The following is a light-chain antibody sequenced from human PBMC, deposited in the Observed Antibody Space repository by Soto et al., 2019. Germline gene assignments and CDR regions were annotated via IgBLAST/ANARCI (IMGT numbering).Light chain of an antibody. Sequence: EIVLTQSPGTLSLSPGERATLSCRASKSVSSNYLAWYQQKRGQAPRLLIYGASSRATGIPTRFSGSGSGXXXXXXXXXXXXXDXAXXYXQQYDTSPRTFGQGTKVEI. J-gene: IGKJ1*01. V-gene: IGKV3-20*01. CDR2: GAS. CDR3: QQYDTSPRT. CDR1: KSVSSNY.